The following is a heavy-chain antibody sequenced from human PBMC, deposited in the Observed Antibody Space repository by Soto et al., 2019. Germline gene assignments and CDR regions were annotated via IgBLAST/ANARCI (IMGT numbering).Heavy chain of an antibody. CDR2: IYYSGST. Sequence: NPSETLSLTCTVSGGSISSYYWSWIRQPPGKGLEWIGYIYYSGSTNYNPSLKSRVTISVDTSKNQFSLKLSSVTAADTAVYYCARNRIAARPQEMDVWGKGTTVTVSS. J-gene: IGHJ6*04. CDR1: GGSISSYY. D-gene: IGHD6-6*01. V-gene: IGHV4-59*01. CDR3: ARNRIAARPQEMDV.